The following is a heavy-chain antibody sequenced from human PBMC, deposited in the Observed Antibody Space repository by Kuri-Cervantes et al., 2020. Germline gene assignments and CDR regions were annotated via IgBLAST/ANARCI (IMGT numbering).Heavy chain of an antibody. Sequence: ASVKVSCKASGYTFTSYAMHWVRQAPGQRLEWMGWINAGNGNTKYSQKFQGRVTITADESTSTAYMELSSLRSEDTAVYYCARAFHSSGWDLFGYWGQGTLVTVSS. CDR1: GYTFTSYA. J-gene: IGHJ4*02. CDR2: INAGNGNT. V-gene: IGHV1-3*01. D-gene: IGHD6-19*01. CDR3: ARAFHSSGWDLFGY.